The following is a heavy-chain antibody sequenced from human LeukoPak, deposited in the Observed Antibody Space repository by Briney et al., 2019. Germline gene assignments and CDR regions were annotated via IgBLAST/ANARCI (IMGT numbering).Heavy chain of an antibody. J-gene: IGHJ6*03. D-gene: IGHD3-10*01. CDR2: IKQDGSEK. V-gene: IGHV3-7*01. CDR3: ARAVGSGSFQTYYYYMDV. Sequence: GGSLRLSCAASGFTFSTYGMNWVRQAPGKGLEWVANIKQDGSEKYYVDSVKGRFTISRDNAKNSLYLQMNSLRAEDTAVYYCARAVGSGSFQTYYYYMDVWGKGTTVTISS. CDR1: GFTFSTYG.